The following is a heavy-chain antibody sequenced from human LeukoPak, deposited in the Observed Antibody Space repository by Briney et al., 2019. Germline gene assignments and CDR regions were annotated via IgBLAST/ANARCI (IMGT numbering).Heavy chain of an antibody. CDR1: GGTLRTYA. D-gene: IGHD5-12*01. Sequence: ASVTVSCKPSGGTLRTYAFSWVRQAPGQGPEWMGRIIPILEITNNAQKFQGRVTFTADKATSIAYMELSSLRSEDTAMYYCARHIGPTSRRSYYYYGLDVWGQGTAVFVSS. CDR2: IIPILEIT. J-gene: IGHJ6*02. V-gene: IGHV1-69*04. CDR3: ARHIGPTSRRSYYYYGLDV.